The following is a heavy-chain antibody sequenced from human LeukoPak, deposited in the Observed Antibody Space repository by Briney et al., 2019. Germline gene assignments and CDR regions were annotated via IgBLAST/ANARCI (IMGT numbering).Heavy chain of an antibody. CDR1: GGSFSGYY. CDR3: ARAHDYGDYGFDY. D-gene: IGHD4-17*01. V-gene: IGHV4-34*01. Sequence: SETLSITCAVYGGSFSGYYWSWIRQPPGKGLEWIGEINHSGSTNYNPSLKSRVTISVDTSKNQFSLKLSSVTAADTAVYYCARAHDYGDYGFDYWGQGTLVTVSS. CDR2: INHSGST. J-gene: IGHJ4*02.